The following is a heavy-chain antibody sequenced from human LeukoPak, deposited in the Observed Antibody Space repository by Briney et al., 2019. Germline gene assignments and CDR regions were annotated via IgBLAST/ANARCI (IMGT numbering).Heavy chain of an antibody. D-gene: IGHD3-10*01. CDR3: AREGPLWFGSVRWRGTYYYYMDV. CDR1: GFTFSSYW. V-gene: IGHV3-7*01. CDR2: IKQDGSEK. Sequence: GGSLRLSCAASGFTFSSYWMSWVRQAPGKGLEWVANIKQDGSEKYYVDSVKGRFTISRDNAKNSLYLQMNSLRAEDTAVCYCAREGPLWFGSVRWRGTYYYYMDVWGKGTLVTVSS. J-gene: IGHJ6*03.